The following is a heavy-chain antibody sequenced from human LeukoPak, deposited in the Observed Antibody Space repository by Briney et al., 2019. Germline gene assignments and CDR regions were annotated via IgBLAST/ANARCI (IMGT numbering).Heavy chain of an antibody. Sequence: SVKVSCKASGGTFSSYAISWVRQAPGQGLEWMGGIIPIFGTANYAQKFQGRVTITADESTSTAYMELSSLRSEDTAVYYCAREQRTRVREPNWFDPWGQGTLVTVSS. CDR1: GGTFSSYA. CDR2: IIPIFGTA. V-gene: IGHV1-69*13. CDR3: AREQRTRVREPNWFDP. J-gene: IGHJ5*02. D-gene: IGHD3-10*01.